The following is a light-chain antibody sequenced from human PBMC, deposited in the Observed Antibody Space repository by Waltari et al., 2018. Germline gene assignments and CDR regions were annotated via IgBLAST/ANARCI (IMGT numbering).Light chain of an antibody. V-gene: IGKV1-5*03. Sequence: DIQMTQPPSTLSASVGARVTIPCRASQSISNYLAWYPQKPGKAPKVLIYKSFSLQSGVPSRFSGSGSETEFSLTISSLQPDDFATYYCQQYNLSPYTFGQGTTLEI. CDR1: QSISNY. CDR2: KSF. J-gene: IGKJ2*01. CDR3: QQYNLSPYT.